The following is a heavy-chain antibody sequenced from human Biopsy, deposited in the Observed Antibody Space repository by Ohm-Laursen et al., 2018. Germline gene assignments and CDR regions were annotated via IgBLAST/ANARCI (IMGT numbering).Heavy chain of an antibody. Sequence: SETLSLTCAVSGGSFNDYSWTWIRQSPGKGLEWIGEIKQSGDTKYNPSLKGRVTISADTSKNQFSLKLTSVTAADTALYFCARGVLVTKYITAWYGLATYPKPSGFEYRGMDVWGQGTTVTVSS. V-gene: IGHV4-34*01. CDR3: ARGVLVTKYITAWYGLATYPKPSGFEYRGMDV. CDR2: IKQSGDT. J-gene: IGHJ6*02. CDR1: GGSFNDYS. D-gene: IGHD5-18*01.